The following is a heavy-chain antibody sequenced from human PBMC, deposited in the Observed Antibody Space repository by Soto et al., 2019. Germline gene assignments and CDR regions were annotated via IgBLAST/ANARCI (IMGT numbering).Heavy chain of an antibody. CDR3: AKDRGYSGYDSLDY. J-gene: IGHJ4*02. CDR1: GFTFSSYG. CDR2: ISYDGSNK. V-gene: IGHV3-30*18. Sequence: QVQLVESGGGVVQPGRSLRLSCAASGFTFSSYGTHWVRQAPGKGLEWVAVISYDGSNKDYADSVKGRFTISRDNSKNTLYLQMNSLRAEDTAVYYCAKDRGYSGYDSLDYWGQGTLVTVSS. D-gene: IGHD5-12*01.